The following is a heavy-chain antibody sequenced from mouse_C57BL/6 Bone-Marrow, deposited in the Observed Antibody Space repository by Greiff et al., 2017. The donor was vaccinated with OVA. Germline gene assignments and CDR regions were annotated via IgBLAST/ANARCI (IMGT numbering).Heavy chain of an antibody. J-gene: IGHJ1*03. D-gene: IGHD1-1*01. CDR3: ARGLRFRYWYFDV. V-gene: IGHV1-22*01. Sequence: VQLQQSGPELVKPGASVKMSCKASGYTFTDYNMHWVKQSHGKSLEWIGYINPNNGGTSYNQKFKGKATLTVNKSSSTAYMELRSLTSEDSAVDCCARGLRFRYWYFDVWGTGTTVTVSS. CDR2: INPNNGGT. CDR1: GYTFTDYN.